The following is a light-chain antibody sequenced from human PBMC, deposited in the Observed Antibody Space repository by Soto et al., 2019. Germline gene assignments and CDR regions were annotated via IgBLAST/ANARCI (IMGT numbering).Light chain of an antibody. CDR3: KQSYTTPFT. Sequence: DIQMTQSPSSLSASLRDSVTITCRASQSISSYLNWYQQKPGKAPKLLIYAASSLQSGVPSRFSGSGSGTHFTLTLSGLQPEDFATYYCKQSYTTPFTFGPGTTVEIK. CDR1: QSISSY. V-gene: IGKV1-39*01. CDR2: AAS. J-gene: IGKJ3*01.